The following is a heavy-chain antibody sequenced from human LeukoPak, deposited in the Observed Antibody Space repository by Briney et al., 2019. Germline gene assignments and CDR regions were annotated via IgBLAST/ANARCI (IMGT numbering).Heavy chain of an antibody. CDR3: ASASWLHIDY. Sequence: PGGSLRLSCAASGFTVSSNYMSWVRQAPGKGLEWVSIIYSGGSTFYADSVKGRFTISRDNSKNTLYLQMNSLRAEDTAVYYCASASWLHIDYWGQGTLVTVSS. V-gene: IGHV3-53*01. CDR1: GFTVSSNY. J-gene: IGHJ4*02. D-gene: IGHD5-24*01. CDR2: IYSGGST.